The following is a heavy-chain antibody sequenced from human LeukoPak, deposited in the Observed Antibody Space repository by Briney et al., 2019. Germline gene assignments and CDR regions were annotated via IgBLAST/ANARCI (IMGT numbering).Heavy chain of an antibody. D-gene: IGHD3-3*01. CDR3: AKDSAPDFRERY. V-gene: IGHV3-23*01. J-gene: IGHJ4*02. CDR2: ISGSGGTT. Sequence: GGSLRLSCAASGFTVSKSYMGWARQTPEKGLEWVSSISGSGGTTYYADSVKGRFTISRDNSKNTLYLQMNSLRGEDTAVYFCAKDSAPDFRERYWGQGALVSVSS. CDR1: GFTVSKSY.